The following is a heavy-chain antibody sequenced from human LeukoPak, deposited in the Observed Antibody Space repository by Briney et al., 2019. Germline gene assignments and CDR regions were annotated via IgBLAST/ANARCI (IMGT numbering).Heavy chain of an antibody. J-gene: IGHJ4*02. V-gene: IGHV4-39*01. CDR1: GGSISSSSYY. CDR3: ASGPSGSPDY. CDR2: IYYSGST. Sequence: SETLSLTCTVSGGSISSSSYYWGWIRQPPGKGLEWIGSIYYSGSTYYNPSLKSRVTISVDTSKNQFSLKLRSVTAADTAVHYCASGPSGSPDYWGQGTLVTVSS. D-gene: IGHD3-10*01.